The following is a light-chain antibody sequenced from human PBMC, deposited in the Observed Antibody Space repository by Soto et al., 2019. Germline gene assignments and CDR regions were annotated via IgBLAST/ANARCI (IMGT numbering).Light chain of an antibody. J-gene: IGKJ2*01. Sequence: EVVMTQSPLSLPVTLGQPASISCTSSQSLAYIDGNTYLSWFQQRPGQSPRRLIYKFSNRESGVPDRFSGSGSGTDCTLRISRVEGEDVGVYFCRQGTHWPAYTFGQGTKLEIK. CDR1: QSLAYIDGNTY. CDR2: KFS. CDR3: RQGTHWPAYT. V-gene: IGKV2-30*01.